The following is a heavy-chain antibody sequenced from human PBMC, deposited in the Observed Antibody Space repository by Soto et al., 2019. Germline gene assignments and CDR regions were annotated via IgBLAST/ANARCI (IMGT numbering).Heavy chain of an antibody. CDR1: GFTFSSYG. D-gene: IGHD6-19*01. Sequence: GGSLRLSCAASGFTFSSYGMHWVRQAPGKGLEWVAVISYDGSNKYYADSVKGRFTISRDNSKNTLYLQMNSLRAEDTAVYYCAKDQIAVAENSGLPQPILLRGGMDVWGQGTTVTVSS. CDR3: AKDQIAVAENSGLPQPILLRGGMDV. J-gene: IGHJ6*02. CDR2: ISYDGSNK. V-gene: IGHV3-30*18.